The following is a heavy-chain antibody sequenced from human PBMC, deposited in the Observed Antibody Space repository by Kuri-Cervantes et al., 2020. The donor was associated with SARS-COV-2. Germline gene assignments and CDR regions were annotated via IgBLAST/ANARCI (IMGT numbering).Heavy chain of an antibody. CDR2: INAGNGNT. V-gene: IGHV1-3*01. D-gene: IGHD2-15*01. CDR1: GYTFTSYA. CDR3: ATTSGYCSGGSCLGNY. Sequence: ASVKVSCKASGYTFTSYAMHWVRQAPGQRLEWMGWINAGNGNTKYSQKFQGRVTITRDTSASTAYMELSSLRSEDTAVYYCATTSGYCSGGSCLGNYWGQGTLVTVSS. J-gene: IGHJ4*02.